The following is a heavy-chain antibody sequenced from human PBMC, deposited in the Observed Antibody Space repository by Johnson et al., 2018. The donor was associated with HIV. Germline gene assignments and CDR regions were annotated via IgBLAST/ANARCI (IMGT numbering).Heavy chain of an antibody. CDR2: IKQDGSDN. CDR3: AKDRTRGYYDSSVWGFFDI. CDR1: GFSFSTYC. Sequence: VQLVESGGGVVQPGGSLRLSCAASGFSFSTYCMSWVRQAPGKGLEWVAFIKQDGSDNYYADSVKGRFTISRDNAKNSLYLQMNSLRAEDTAVYYCAKDRTRGYYDSSVWGFFDIWGQGTMVTVSS. V-gene: IGHV3-7*01. D-gene: IGHD3-22*01. J-gene: IGHJ3*02.